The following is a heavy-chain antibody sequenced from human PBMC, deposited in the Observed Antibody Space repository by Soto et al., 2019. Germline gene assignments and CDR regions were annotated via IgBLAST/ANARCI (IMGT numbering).Heavy chain of an antibody. D-gene: IGHD5-12*01. CDR3: ARENGVAVATIFYDFDY. J-gene: IGHJ4*01. V-gene: IGHV1-69*13. CDR1: GGTFKNNG. Sequence: SVKVSCKAPGGTFKNNGISWVRQAPGQGLEWMGGIIPVFGTTNYAQKFQGRLTITADDFTSTVYMELSRLRYEDTAVYYCARENGVAVATIFYDFDYWGQ. CDR2: IIPVFGTT.